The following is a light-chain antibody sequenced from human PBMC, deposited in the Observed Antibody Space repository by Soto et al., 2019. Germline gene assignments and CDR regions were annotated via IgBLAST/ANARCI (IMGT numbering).Light chain of an antibody. Sequence: QSVLTQPPSVSAAPGQKVTISCSGSSSKIGGNSVSWYQQLPGTAPKLLIYDDNKRPSGIPDRFSGSKSGTSATLGITGFQTGEEADYYRGSCESSMSAYVFGPGTKVTVL. J-gene: IGLJ1*01. CDR2: DDN. CDR3: GSCESSMSAYV. CDR1: SSKIGGNS. V-gene: IGLV1-51*01.